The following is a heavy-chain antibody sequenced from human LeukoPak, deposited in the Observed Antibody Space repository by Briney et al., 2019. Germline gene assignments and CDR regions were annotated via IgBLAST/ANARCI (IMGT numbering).Heavy chain of an antibody. D-gene: IGHD3-22*01. Sequence: SETLSLTCTVSGGSISSYYWSWIRQPPGKGLEWIGYISYSGSTNYNPSLKSRVTISVDTYKNQFSLKLSSVTAADTAVYYCARAVRTYYYDSSGYYGFDYWGQGTLVTVSS. CDR1: GGSISSYY. V-gene: IGHV4-59*01. J-gene: IGHJ4*02. CDR3: ARAVRTYYYDSSGYYGFDY. CDR2: ISYSGST.